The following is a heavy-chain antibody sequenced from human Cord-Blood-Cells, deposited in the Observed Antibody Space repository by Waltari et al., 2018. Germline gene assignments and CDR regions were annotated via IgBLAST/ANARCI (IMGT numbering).Heavy chain of an antibody. D-gene: IGHD3-10*01. CDR2: INYSAST. CDR1: GGSIISGDYY. J-gene: IGHJ4*02. Sequence: QVQLQESGPGLVKPSQTLSLTCTVPGGSIISGDYYWSWIRQPPGKGLGWIGYINYSASTYYNQSLKIRVTISVDTSKKQFTRKLSFVTAADTAVYFCARHYGSGSYYSSFDCWGQATLVTVSS. V-gene: IGHV4-30-4*01. CDR3: ARHYGSGSYYSSFDC.